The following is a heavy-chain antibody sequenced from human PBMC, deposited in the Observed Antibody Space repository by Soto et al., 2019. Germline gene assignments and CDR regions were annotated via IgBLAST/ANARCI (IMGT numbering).Heavy chain of an antibody. CDR2: IYSGGST. Sequence: EVQLVESGGGLVQPGGSLRLSCAASGFTVSSNYMSWVRQAPGKGLEWVSVIYSGGSTYYADSVKGRFTISRDNSKITLYRQMNSLRAEDTAVYYWARDMVRGMDVWGQGTTVTVSS. CDR3: ARDMVRGMDV. V-gene: IGHV3-66*01. J-gene: IGHJ6*02. D-gene: IGHD3-10*01. CDR1: GFTVSSNY.